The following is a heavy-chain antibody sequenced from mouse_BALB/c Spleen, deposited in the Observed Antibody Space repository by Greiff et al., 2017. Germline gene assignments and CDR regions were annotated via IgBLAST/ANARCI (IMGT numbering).Heavy chain of an antibody. CDR1: GYSITSDYA. D-gene: IGHD2-4*01. V-gene: IGHV3-2*02. Sequence: EVQLVESGPGLVKPSQSLSLTCTVTGYSITSDYAWNWIRQFPGNKLEWMGYISYSGSTSYNPSLKSRISITRDTSKNQFFLQLNSVTTEDTATYYCARGGITTGSFDYWGQGTTLTVSS. CDR2: ISYSGST. CDR3: ARGGITTGSFDY. J-gene: IGHJ2*01.